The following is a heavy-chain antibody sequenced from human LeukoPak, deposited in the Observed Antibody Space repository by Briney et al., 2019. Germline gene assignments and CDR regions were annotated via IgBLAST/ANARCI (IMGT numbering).Heavy chain of an antibody. Sequence: GGSLRLSCAASGFTFSSYWMSWVRQAPGKGLEWVANIKHDGSNKYYADSVKGRFTISRDNSKNTLYLQMNSLRAEDTAVYYCARGPSGYHNTGGQGTLVTVSS. V-gene: IGHV3-7*01. J-gene: IGHJ4*02. CDR2: IKHDGSNK. CDR3: ARGPSGYHNT. D-gene: IGHD5-12*01. CDR1: GFTFSSYW.